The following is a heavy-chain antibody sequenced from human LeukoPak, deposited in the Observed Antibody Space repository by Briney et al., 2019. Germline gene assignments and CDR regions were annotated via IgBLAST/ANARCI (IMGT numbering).Heavy chain of an antibody. J-gene: IGHJ1*01. CDR2: ISGTGGST. D-gene: IGHD3-16*01. Sequence: GSLRLSCAASGFMFSSYAMSWVHQAPGKGLEWVSVISGTGGSTDYADSVKGRFTISRDNSKNTLYLQMNSLRAEDTAVYYCAKSPGGGDYVFQHWGQGTLVIVSS. CDR3: AKSPGGGDYVFQH. V-gene: IGHV3-23*01. CDR1: GFMFSSYA.